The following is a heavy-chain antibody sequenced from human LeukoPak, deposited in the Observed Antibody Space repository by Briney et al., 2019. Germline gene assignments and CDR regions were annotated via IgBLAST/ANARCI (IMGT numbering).Heavy chain of an antibody. V-gene: IGHV4-34*01. CDR2: INHSGST. Sequence: PSETLSLTCAVYGGSFSGYYWSWIRQPPGKGLEWIGEINHSGSTNYNPSLKSRVTISVDTSKNQFSLKLSSVTAADTAVYYCARGATLGQWLQRYFDLWGRGTLVTVSS. CDR3: ARGATLGQWLQRYFDL. CDR1: GGSFSGYY. J-gene: IGHJ2*01. D-gene: IGHD6-19*01.